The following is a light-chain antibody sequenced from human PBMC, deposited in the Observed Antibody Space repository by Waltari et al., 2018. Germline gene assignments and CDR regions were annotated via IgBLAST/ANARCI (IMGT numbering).Light chain of an antibody. Sequence: QSALTHPASVSGSPGQSIPISCTGTSRAVGGYNYVSCFQQHPGKAPNLMIYEVSNRPSGVSNRFSGSKSGNTASLTISGLQAEDEADYYCSSYTSSSTWVFGGGTKLTVL. CDR1: SRAVGGYNY. V-gene: IGLV2-14*01. J-gene: IGLJ3*02. CDR2: EVS. CDR3: SSYTSSSTWV.